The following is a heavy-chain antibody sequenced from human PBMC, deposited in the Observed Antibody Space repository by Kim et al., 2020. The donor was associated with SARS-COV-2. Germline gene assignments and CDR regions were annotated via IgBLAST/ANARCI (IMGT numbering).Heavy chain of an antibody. D-gene: IGHD2-2*01. CDR3: TTGDCRSTSCYASFDY. Sequence: GGSLRLSCAASGFIFSNAWMNWVRQAPGKGLEWVGRIKTRADGGTTEYAAPVKGRITISRDDSKNTLYLQMNRLKTEDTAVYYCTTGDCRSTSCYASFDYCGQGPLVTVSS. CDR2: IKTRADGGTT. CDR1: GFIFSNAW. J-gene: IGHJ4*02. V-gene: IGHV3-15*01.